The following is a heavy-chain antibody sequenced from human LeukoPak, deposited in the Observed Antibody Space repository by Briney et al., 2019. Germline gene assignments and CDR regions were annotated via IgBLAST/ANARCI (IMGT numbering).Heavy chain of an antibody. J-gene: IGHJ4*02. CDR3: AKPPDYGDYFDY. CDR2: IYNGGST. Sequence: PGGSLRLSCAASGFTVSTNYMSWVRQAPGKGLEWVSIIYNGGSTYYADSVKGRFTISRDNSKNTLYLQMKSLRAEDTAVYYCAKPPDYGDYFDYWGQGTLVTVSS. D-gene: IGHD4-17*01. CDR1: GFTVSTNY. V-gene: IGHV3-53*01.